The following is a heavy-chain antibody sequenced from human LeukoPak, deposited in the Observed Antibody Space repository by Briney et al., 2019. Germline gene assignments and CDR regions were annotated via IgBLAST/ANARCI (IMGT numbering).Heavy chain of an antibody. CDR1: GLPIADFA. V-gene: IGHV3-43*02. Sequence: GGSLRLSCVASGLPIADFAMHWVRQAPGKGLEWVSLISGDGVSTFYTDSVRGRFSISRDNTNNSLYLEMNSLRTEDTVMYYCAKESGKFDYWGQGTLVAVSS. CDR3: AKESGKFDY. J-gene: IGHJ4*02. CDR2: ISGDGVST.